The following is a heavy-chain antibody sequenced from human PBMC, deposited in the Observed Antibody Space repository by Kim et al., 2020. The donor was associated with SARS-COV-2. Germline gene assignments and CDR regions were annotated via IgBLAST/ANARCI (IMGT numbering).Heavy chain of an antibody. CDR3: ARAHYYDSSDHFDY. J-gene: IGHJ4*02. D-gene: IGHD3-22*01. Sequence: AASGKGRFTISRDNSKNTLYLHMNRLRAEDTAVYYCARAHYYDSSDHFDYWGQGTLVTVSS. V-gene: IGHV3-53*01.